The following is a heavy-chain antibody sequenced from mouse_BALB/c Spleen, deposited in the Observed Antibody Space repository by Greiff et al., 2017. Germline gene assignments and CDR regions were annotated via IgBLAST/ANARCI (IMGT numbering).Heavy chain of an antibody. CDR2: INPSTGYT. CDR1: GYTFTSYW. D-gene: IGHD1-1*02. CDR3: ARYGRCDAWFAY. Sequence: VQLQQSGAELAKPGASVKMSCKASGYTFTSYWMHWVKQRPGQGLEWIGYINPSTGYTEYNQKFKAKATLTADKSSSTAYMQLSSLTSEDSAVYYCARYGRCDAWFAYWGQGTLVTVSA. J-gene: IGHJ3*01. V-gene: IGHV1-7*01.